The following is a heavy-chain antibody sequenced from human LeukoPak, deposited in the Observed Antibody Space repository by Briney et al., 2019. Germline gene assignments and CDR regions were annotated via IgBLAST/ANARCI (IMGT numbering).Heavy chain of an antibody. D-gene: IGHD5-18*01. CDR3: ARDRGASIPLWLSFDY. V-gene: IGHV3-30-3*01. J-gene: IGHJ4*02. CDR2: ISYDRSNK. Sequence: PGGSLRLSCAASGFTFSSYAMHWVRQAPGKGLGWLAAISYDRSNKYYADSVKGRFTISRDNSANTLYLQMNSLQIEDTAVYYCARDRGASIPLWLSFDYWGQGTLVTVSS. CDR1: GFTFSSYA.